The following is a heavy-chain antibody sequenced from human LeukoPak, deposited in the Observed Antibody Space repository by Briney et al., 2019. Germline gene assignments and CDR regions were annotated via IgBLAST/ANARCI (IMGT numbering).Heavy chain of an antibody. CDR3: ATNKDWAEAD. D-gene: IGHD3/OR15-3a*01. CDR1: DGSIRTYY. V-gene: IGHV4-59*03. J-gene: IGHJ4*02. CDR2: IYYRGDI. Sequence: SETLSLTCSVSDGSIRTYYWSWIRQSPGQGLEWIRNIYYRGDINYNPSLKSRVIISIDTSKNQFSLKVTSLTAADTAVYYCATNKDWAEADWGQGTLVIVSS.